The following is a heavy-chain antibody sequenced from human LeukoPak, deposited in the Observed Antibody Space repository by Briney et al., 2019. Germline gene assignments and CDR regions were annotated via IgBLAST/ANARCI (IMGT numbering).Heavy chain of an antibody. CDR2: IYHSGST. CDR1: GYSISSGYY. D-gene: IGHD1-26*01. V-gene: IGHV4-38-2*02. Sequence: SETLSLTCTVSGYSISSGYYWGWIRQPPGKGLEYIGSIYHSGSTYNNPSLKSRVTISVDTSKNQFSLKLSSVTAADTAVYYCARLVVGTTDYWGQGTLVTVSS. CDR3: ARLVVGTTDY. J-gene: IGHJ4*02.